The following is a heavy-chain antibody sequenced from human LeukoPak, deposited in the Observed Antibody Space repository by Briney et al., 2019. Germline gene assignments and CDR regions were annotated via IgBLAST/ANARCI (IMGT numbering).Heavy chain of an antibody. J-gene: IGHJ6*03. CDR1: GGSISSYY. D-gene: IGHD3-10*01. CDR2: IHYSGST. Sequence: SETLSLTCTVSGGSISSYYWSWIRQPPGKGLVWIGYIHYSGSTNYSPSLKSRVAISVDTSKNQFSLKLSSVTAADTAVYYCARGRSSMVRGYYYYYMDVWGKGTTVTISS. CDR3: ARGRSSMVRGYYYYYMDV. V-gene: IGHV4-59*01.